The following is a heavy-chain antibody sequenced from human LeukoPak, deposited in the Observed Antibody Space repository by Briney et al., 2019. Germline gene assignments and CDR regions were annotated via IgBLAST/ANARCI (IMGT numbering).Heavy chain of an antibody. CDR2: ISISSSTI. CDR3: ERESLDY. V-gene: IGHV3-48*01. Sequence: SGGSLRLSCAASGFTFSTFSMNWVRQAPGKGLEWVSYISISSSTIYYADSVKGRFTISRDNAKNSLYLQMNSLRAEDTAVYYCERESLDYWGQGTLVTVSS. J-gene: IGHJ4*02. CDR1: GFTFSTFS.